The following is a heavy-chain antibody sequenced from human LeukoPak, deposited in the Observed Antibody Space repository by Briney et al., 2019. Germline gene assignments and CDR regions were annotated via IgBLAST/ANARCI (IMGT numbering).Heavy chain of an antibody. D-gene: IGHD5-12*01. V-gene: IGHV3-23*01. Sequence: TGGSLRLSCAASGFTFTNYAMSWVRQAPGKGLEWVSAISGSGGSTFYADSVKGRFTISRDNSKNTLYLQMNSLRAEDTAVYYCAKDRKIYSGYWGTFDIWGQGTMVTVSS. CDR3: AKDRKIYSGYWGTFDI. J-gene: IGHJ3*02. CDR2: ISGSGGST. CDR1: GFTFTNYA.